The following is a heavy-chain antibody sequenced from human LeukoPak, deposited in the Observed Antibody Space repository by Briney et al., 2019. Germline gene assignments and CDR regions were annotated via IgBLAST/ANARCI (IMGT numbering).Heavy chain of an antibody. V-gene: IGHV3-23*01. D-gene: IGHD1-1*01. CDR3: AKRVSGTTFY. Sequence: PGGSLRLSCAASGFTFSSYVMSWVRQAPGKGLEWVSAISGSGATTYCADSVKGRFTISRDNSKNTLYLHMNSLRAEDTAVYYCAKRVSGTTFYWGQGTLVTVSS. CDR2: ISGSGATT. J-gene: IGHJ4*02. CDR1: GFTFSSYV.